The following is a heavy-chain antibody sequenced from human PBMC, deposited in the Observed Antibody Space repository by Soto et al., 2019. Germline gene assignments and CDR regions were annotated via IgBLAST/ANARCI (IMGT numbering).Heavy chain of an antibody. CDR1: GGTFSTST. V-gene: IGHV1-69*08. CDR3: ARDSPIGSTFSGYDAIDS. CDR2: TIPLLNVA. D-gene: IGHD5-12*01. J-gene: IGHJ4*02. Sequence: QVQLVQSGAEVKKPGSSVKVSCKASGGTFSTSTFTWVRQAPGQGLEWMGRTIPLLNVADYAQDFQGRLTITAETSTSTPYMELTSLTSKDTAVYYCARDSPIGSTFSGYDAIDSWGQGTLVTVSS.